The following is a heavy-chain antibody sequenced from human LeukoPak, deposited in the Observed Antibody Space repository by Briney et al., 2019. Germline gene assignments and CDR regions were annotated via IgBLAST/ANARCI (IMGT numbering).Heavy chain of an antibody. J-gene: IGHJ2*01. Sequence: GGSLRLSCAASGFTFDDYGMSWVRQAPGKGLEWVSGINWNGGSTAYADSMKGRFTVSRDNVKNSLFLQMDSLRAEDTALYYCARSMTTVTTRFFDLWGRGTLVTVSS. D-gene: IGHD4-17*01. CDR2: INWNGGST. V-gene: IGHV3-20*04. CDR1: GFTFDDYG. CDR3: ARSMTTVTTRFFDL.